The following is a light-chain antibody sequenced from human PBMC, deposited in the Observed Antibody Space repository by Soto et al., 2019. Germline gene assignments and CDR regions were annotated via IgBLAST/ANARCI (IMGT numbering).Light chain of an antibody. CDR3: QQSLTIPYT. CDR1: QTISPH. Sequence: DIQMTQSQSSLSASVRDRGTITCRESQTISPHLNWYQQKPGKAPKLLIYAASTLQSGVPSRFSGSGSGTDFTLTINSLQPEDVATYYCQQSLTIPYTFGQGTKLEIK. CDR2: AAS. J-gene: IGKJ2*01. V-gene: IGKV1-39*01.